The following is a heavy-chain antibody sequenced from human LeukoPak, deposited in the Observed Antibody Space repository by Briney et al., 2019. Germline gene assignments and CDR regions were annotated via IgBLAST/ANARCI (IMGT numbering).Heavy chain of an antibody. Sequence: GSLRLSCAASGFTFSDYYMSWIRQAPGKGLEWVGYIYYSGSTNYNPSLKSRVTISVDTSKNQFSLKLSSVTAADTAVYYCARVGYSSSWYVGWFDPWGQGTLVTVSS. CDR3: ARVGYSSSWYVGWFDP. D-gene: IGHD6-13*01. CDR2: IYYSGST. J-gene: IGHJ5*02. V-gene: IGHV4-59*01. CDR1: GFTFSDYY.